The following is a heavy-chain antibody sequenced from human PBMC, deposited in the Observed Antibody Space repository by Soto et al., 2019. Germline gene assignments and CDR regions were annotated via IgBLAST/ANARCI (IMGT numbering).Heavy chain of an antibody. J-gene: IGHJ4*02. CDR1: VYNFVSYW. V-gene: IGHV5-51*01. CDR3: ARPRIVGGYFGY. Sequence: GESLKISCKASVYNFVSYWIGWARQMPGKGLEWVGTVYPGDSETRYGPSFQGRVTISADKSSKTAYLQWSSLKASDTAIYYCARPRIVGGYFGYWGQGGLVTVSS. D-gene: IGHD1-26*01. CDR2: VYPGDSET.